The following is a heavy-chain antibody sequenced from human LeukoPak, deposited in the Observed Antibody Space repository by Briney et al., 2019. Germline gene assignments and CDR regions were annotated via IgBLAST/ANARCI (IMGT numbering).Heavy chain of an antibody. CDR1: GYTFTGYY. CDR2: INPNSGGT. Sequence: GASVKDSCKASGYTFTGYYMHWVRQAPGQGLEWMGRINPNSGGTNYAQKFQGRVTMTRDTSISTAYMELSRLRSDDTAVYYCARDPTMVRGVIITYWFDPWGQGTLVTVSS. D-gene: IGHD3-10*01. V-gene: IGHV1-2*06. J-gene: IGHJ5*02. CDR3: ARDPTMVRGVIITYWFDP.